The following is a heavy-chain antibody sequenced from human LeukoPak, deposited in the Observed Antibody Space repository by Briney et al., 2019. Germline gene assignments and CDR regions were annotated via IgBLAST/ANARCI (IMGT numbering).Heavy chain of an antibody. J-gene: IGHJ4*02. CDR3: AIGFGEYYFDY. CDR2: IIPIFGTA. D-gene: IGHD3-10*01. Sequence: ASVKVSCKASGGTFSSYAISWMRQAPGQGLEWMGGIIPIFGTANYAQKFQGRVTITADKSTSTAYMELSSLRSEDTAVYYCAIGFGEYYFDYWGQGTLVIVSS. V-gene: IGHV1-69*06. CDR1: GGTFSSYA.